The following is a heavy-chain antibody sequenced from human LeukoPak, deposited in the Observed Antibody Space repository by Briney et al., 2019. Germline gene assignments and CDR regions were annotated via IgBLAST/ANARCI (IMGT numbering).Heavy chain of an antibody. J-gene: IGHJ4*02. D-gene: IGHD3-16*01. CDR1: GFTVSSNY. Sequence: GSLRLSCAASGFTVSSNYMSWVRQAPGKGLEWVSVIYSGGSTYYADSVKGRFTISRDNSKNTLYLQVNGLRADDTAVYYCARERGGTFDYWGQGTLVTVSS. CDR2: IYSGGST. CDR3: ARERGGTFDY. V-gene: IGHV3-53*01.